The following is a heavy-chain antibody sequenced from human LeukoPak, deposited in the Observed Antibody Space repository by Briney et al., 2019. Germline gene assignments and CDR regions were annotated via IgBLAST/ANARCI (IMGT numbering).Heavy chain of an antibody. J-gene: IGHJ4*02. CDR3: ARMYYYDSGPALGPAYYFDY. Sequence: GGSLRLSCAASGFTFSSYWMSWVRQAPGKGLEWVANIKQDGSEKYYVDSVKGRFTISRDNAKNSLYLQMNSLRAEDTAVYYCARMYYYDSGPALGPAYYFDYWGQGTLVTVSS. CDR2: IKQDGSEK. D-gene: IGHD3-22*01. CDR1: GFTFSSYW. V-gene: IGHV3-7*01.